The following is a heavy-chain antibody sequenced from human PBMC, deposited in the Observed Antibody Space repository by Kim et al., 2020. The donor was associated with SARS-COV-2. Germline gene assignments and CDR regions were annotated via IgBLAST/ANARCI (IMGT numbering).Heavy chain of an antibody. D-gene: IGHD3-22*01. J-gene: IGHJ4*02. CDR2: IKSKTDGGTT. Sequence: GGSLRLSCAASGFTFSNAWMSWVRQAPGKGLEWVGRIKSKTDGGTTDYAAPVKGRFTISRDDSKNTLYLQMNSLKTEDTAVYYCTTATYYYDSSQAYWGQGTLVTVSS. CDR3: TTATYYYDSSQAY. V-gene: IGHV3-15*01. CDR1: GFTFSNAW.